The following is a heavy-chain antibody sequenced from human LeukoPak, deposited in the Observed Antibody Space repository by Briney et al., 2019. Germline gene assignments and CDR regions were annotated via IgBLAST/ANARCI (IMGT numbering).Heavy chain of an antibody. V-gene: IGHV4-34*01. CDR2: INHSGST. CDR1: GGSFSGYY. D-gene: IGHD6-13*01. J-gene: IGHJ5*02. CDR3: ARGYSSSWYNWFDP. Sequence: SETLSLTCAVYGGSFSGYYWSWIRQPPGKGLEWIGEINHSGSTNYNPSLKSRVTISVDTSKNQFSLKLSSVTAADTAVHYCARGYSSSWYNWFDPWGQGTLVTVSS.